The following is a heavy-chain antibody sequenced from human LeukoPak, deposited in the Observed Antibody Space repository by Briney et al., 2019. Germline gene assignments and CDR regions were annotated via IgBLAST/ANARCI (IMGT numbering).Heavy chain of an antibody. CDR2: ISAYNGNT. J-gene: IGHJ5*02. CDR3: ARVYYDFWSGYYTNWFDP. D-gene: IGHD3-3*01. V-gene: IGHV1-18*01. CDR1: GYTFTSYG. Sequence: HGASVKVSCKASGYTFTSYGISWVRQAPGQGLEWMGWISAYNGNTNYAQKLQGRVTMTTDTSTSTAYMELRSLRSDDTAVYYCARVYYDFWSGYYTNWFDPWGQGTLVTVSS.